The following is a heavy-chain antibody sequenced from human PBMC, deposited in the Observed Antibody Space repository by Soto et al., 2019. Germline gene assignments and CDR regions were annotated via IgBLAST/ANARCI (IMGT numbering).Heavy chain of an antibody. Sequence: GGSLRLSCAASGFTFSSYAMHWVRQAPGKGLEWVAVISYDGSNKYYADSVKGRFTISRDNSKNTLYLQMNSLRAEDTAVYYCAREKGERNYYGSGSYYYYYYGMDVWGQGTTVTVSS. CDR3: AREKGERNYYGSGSYYYYYYGMDV. V-gene: IGHV3-30-3*01. CDR1: GFTFSSYA. J-gene: IGHJ6*02. D-gene: IGHD3-10*01. CDR2: ISYDGSNK.